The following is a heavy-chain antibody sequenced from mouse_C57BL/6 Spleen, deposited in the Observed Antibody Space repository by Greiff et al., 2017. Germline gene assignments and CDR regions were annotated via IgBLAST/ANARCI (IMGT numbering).Heavy chain of an antibody. Sequence: EVQLQQSGPELVKPGASVKISCKASGYTFTDYYMNWVKQSHGKSLEWIGYINPNNGGTSYNQKFKGKATLTVDKSSSTAYMELSSLTSEDSAVNYWARPAYYSNIAWFAYWGQGTLVTVSA. CDR1: GYTFTDYY. J-gene: IGHJ3*01. V-gene: IGHV1-26*01. CDR2: INPNNGGT. CDR3: ARPAYYSNIAWFAY. D-gene: IGHD2-5*01.